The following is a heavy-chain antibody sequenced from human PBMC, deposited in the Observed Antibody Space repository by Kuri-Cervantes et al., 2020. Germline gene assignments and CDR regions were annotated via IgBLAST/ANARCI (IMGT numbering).Heavy chain of an antibody. Sequence: SETLSLTCAVYGGSFRDYHWSWIRLPPGKGLEWIGDIDHNRNTGYSPSLKSRVTISLDTSKNQFSLKLSSVTAADTAVYYCARDQVGTPYYYMDVWGKGTTVTVSS. V-gene: IGHV4-34*01. CDR3: ARDQVGTPYYYMDV. CDR2: IDHNRNT. D-gene: IGHD2-15*01. J-gene: IGHJ6*03. CDR1: GGSFRDYH.